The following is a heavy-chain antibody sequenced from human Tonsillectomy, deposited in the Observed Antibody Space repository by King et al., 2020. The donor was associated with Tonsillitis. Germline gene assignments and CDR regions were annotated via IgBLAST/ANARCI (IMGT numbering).Heavy chain of an antibody. D-gene: IGHD3-10*01. J-gene: IGHJ4*02. V-gene: IGHV4-39*07. CDR3: ARHSRSVTLVWGVIIRDC. CDR2: IYYSGST. Sequence: QLQESGPGLVKPSETLSLTCTVSGGSISSSSYYWGWIRQPPGKGLEWIGSIYYSGSTYYNPSLKSRVTISVDTSKNQFSLKLSSVTAADTAVYYCARHSRSVTLVWGVIIRDCWGQGTLVAVSS. CDR1: GGSISSSSYY.